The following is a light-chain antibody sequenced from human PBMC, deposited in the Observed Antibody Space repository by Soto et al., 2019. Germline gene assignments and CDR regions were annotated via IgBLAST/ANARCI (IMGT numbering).Light chain of an antibody. CDR1: QSVSSSY. CDR2: GAS. J-gene: IGKJ2*01. CDR3: QQYGSSSYT. V-gene: IGKV3-20*01. Sequence: EIVLTQSPGTLSLSPGERATLSCRASQSVSSSYLAWFQQKPGQAPRILIYGASYRDTGIPDRFSGSGSGTDFTLTISRLEPEDFAVYYCQQYGSSSYTFGQGTRLEIK.